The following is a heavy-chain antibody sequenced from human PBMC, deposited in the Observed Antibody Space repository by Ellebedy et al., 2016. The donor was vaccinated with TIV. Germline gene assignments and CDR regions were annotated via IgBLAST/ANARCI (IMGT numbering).Heavy chain of an antibody. Sequence: GESLKISCVASGFTFSDYWMSWVRQAPGKGLEWVANIKQDGSETHYVDSVKGRFTISRDNAKNSLYLQMNSLRAEDTAVYYCASAMGRGSYWGQGTLVTVSS. D-gene: IGHD3-10*01. CDR2: IKQDGSET. V-gene: IGHV3-7*03. CDR1: GFTFSDYW. CDR3: ASAMGRGSY. J-gene: IGHJ4*02.